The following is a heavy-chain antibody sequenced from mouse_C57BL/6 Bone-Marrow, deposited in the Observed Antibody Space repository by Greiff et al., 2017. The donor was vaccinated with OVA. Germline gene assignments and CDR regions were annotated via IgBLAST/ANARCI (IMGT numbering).Heavy chain of an antibody. CDR2: IYPGNSDT. V-gene: IGHV1-5*01. CDR1: GYTFTSYW. D-gene: IGHD1-1*01. Sequence: EVKLVESGPVLARPGASVKMSCKTSGYTFTSYWMHWVKQRPGQGLEWIGAIYPGNSDTSYNQKFKGTAKLTAVTSASTAYMELSSLTNEDSAVYYCTSYYYGFAYWGQGTLVTVSA. J-gene: IGHJ3*01. CDR3: TSYYYGFAY.